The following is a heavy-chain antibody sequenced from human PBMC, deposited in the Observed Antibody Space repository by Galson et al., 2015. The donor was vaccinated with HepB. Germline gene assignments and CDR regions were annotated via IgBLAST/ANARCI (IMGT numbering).Heavy chain of an antibody. V-gene: IGHV3-33*01. CDR3: ARDPGGVAAAGTQEDY. Sequence: SLRLSCAASGFTFSSYGMHWVRQAPGKGLEWVAVIWYDGSNKYYADSLKGRFTISRDNSKNTLYLQMNSLRAEDTAVYYCARDPGGVAAAGTQEDYWGQGTLVTVSS. CDR1: GFTFSSYG. CDR2: IWYDGSNK. D-gene: IGHD6-13*01. J-gene: IGHJ4*02.